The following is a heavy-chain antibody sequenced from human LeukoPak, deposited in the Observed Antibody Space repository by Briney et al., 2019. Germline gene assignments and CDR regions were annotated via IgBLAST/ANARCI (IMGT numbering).Heavy chain of an antibody. J-gene: IGHJ4*02. CDR2: IWYDGSNK. Sequence: GGSLRLSCAASGFTFSSYGMHWVRQASGKGLEWVAVIWYDGSNKYYADSVKGRFTISRDNAKNTLYLQMNSLRAEDTAVYYCARVRYWNDVWGQGTLVTVSS. V-gene: IGHV3-33*01. CDR1: GFTFSSYG. CDR3: ARVRYWNDV. D-gene: IGHD1-1*01.